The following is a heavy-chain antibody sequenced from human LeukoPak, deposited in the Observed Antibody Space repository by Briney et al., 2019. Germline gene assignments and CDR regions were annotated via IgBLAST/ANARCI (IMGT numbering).Heavy chain of an antibody. D-gene: IGHD6-19*01. J-gene: IGHJ4*02. CDR1: GYTFTRYY. CDR3: ARVGGSGWTFDY. Sequence: GASVKVSCKASGYTFTRYYMHWVRQAPGQGLEWMGIINPSGGSTSYAQKFQGRVTMTRDMSTSTVYMELSSLRSEDTAVYYCARVGGSGWTFDYWGQGTLVTVSS. V-gene: IGHV1-46*01. CDR2: INPSGGST.